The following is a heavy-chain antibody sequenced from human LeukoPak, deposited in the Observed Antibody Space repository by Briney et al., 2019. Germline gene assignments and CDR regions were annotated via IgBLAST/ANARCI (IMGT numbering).Heavy chain of an antibody. CDR1: GYTFTGYY. J-gene: IGHJ4*02. CDR2: INPNSGGT. D-gene: IGHD1-26*01. Sequence: ASVKVSCKASGYTFTGYYMHWVRQAPGQGLEWMGWINPNSGGTNYAQKFQGRVTMTEDTSTDTAYMELSSLRSEDTAVYYCATSIVVYKAFDYWGQGTLVTVSS. CDR3: ATSIVVYKAFDY. V-gene: IGHV1-2*02.